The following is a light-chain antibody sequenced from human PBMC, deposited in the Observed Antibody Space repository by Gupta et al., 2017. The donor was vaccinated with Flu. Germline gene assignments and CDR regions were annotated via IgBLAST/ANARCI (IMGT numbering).Light chain of an antibody. Sequence: HSVLTQPPSASGTPRQRVTVSCSGSSSNIGSITVNWYQQFPGTAPKLLIFVNDQRPSGVPDRFSGSRSGTSASLAISGLQSEDEAYYYCAVFDDSRNGPVFGGGTKLTVL. CDR2: VND. V-gene: IGLV1-44*01. CDR1: SSNIGSIT. CDR3: AVFDDSRNGPV. J-gene: IGLJ2*01.